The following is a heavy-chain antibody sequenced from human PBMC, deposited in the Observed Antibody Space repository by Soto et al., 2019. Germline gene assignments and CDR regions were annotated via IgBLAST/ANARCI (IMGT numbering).Heavy chain of an antibody. CDR3: VRDVGFDYVN. J-gene: IGHJ4*02. CDR2: IKQDESEK. CDR1: GFSFSSYW. Sequence: EVQLVESGGGLVQPGGSLRISCKGSGFSFSSYWMSWVRQAPGKGLEWVASIKQDESEKYYVDPVKGRFTISRDNVDDSLFLHMNSLSAEDTAVYFCVRDVGFDYVNWGQGTLVTVSS. V-gene: IGHV3-7*01. D-gene: IGHD3-16*01.